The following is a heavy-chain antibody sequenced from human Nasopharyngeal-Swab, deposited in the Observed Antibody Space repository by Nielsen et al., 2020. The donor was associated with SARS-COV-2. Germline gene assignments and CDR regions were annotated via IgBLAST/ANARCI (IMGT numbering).Heavy chain of an antibody. D-gene: IGHD3-10*01. CDR3: AREGEYGSYDAPDY. Sequence: SVKVSCKTSGGSFTNSAINWVRQAPGQGLEWMGGIVPALGLPNYAQNFRGRVTISADRSTTTSYLELSSLRSEDTATYYCAREGEYGSYDAPDYWGQGTLVTVSS. CDR2: IVPALGLP. J-gene: IGHJ4*02. CDR1: GGSFTNSA. V-gene: IGHV1-69*10.